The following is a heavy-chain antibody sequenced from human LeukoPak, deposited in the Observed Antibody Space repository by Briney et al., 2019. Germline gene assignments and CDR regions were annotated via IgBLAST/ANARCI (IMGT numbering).Heavy chain of an antibody. CDR2: IYYSGST. D-gene: IGHD6-13*01. Sequence: PSETLSLTCTVSGGSISSYYWSWIRQPPGKGLEWIGNIYYSGSTNYNPSLKSRVTISVDTSKNQFSLKLSSVTAADTAVYYCARAVAALWFDPWGQGTLVTVSS. V-gene: IGHV4-59*01. CDR3: ARAVAALWFDP. CDR1: GGSISSYY. J-gene: IGHJ5*02.